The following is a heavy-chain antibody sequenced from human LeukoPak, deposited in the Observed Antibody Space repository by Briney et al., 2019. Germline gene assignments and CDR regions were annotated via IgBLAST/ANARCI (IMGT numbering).Heavy chain of an antibody. Sequence: GGSLRLSCAASGFTFSSYSMNWVRQAPGKGLEWVSYISSSSSTIYYADSVKGRFTISRDNAKNSLYLQMSGLTDDDTAVYYCARGGYDYVWGSYRRRPLDYWGQGTLVTVSS. D-gene: IGHD3-16*02. V-gene: IGHV3-48*02. CDR3: ARGGYDYVWGSYRRRPLDY. CDR2: ISSSSSTI. J-gene: IGHJ4*02. CDR1: GFTFSSYS.